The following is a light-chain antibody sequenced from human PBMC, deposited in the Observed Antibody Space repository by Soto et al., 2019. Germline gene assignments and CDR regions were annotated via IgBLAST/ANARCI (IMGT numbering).Light chain of an antibody. J-gene: IGLJ2*01. Sequence: QSALTQPPSASGSPGQSVTISCTGTSSDVGGYNYVSWFQQLPGEAPKLIIYDVIKRPSGVPDRFSGSKSGNTASLTVSGLLAEDEADYYCASHAGSAVVFGGGTKVTVL. CDR3: ASHAGSAVV. V-gene: IGLV2-8*01. CDR2: DVI. CDR1: SSDVGGYNY.